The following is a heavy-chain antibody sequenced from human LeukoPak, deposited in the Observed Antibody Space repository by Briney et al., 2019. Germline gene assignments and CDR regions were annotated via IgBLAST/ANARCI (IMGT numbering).Heavy chain of an antibody. D-gene: IGHD2-15*01. V-gene: IGHV4-59*12. J-gene: IGHJ5*02. CDR2: IYYSGST. Sequence: NTSETLSLTCTVSGGSISSYYWSWIRQPPGKGLEWIGYIYYSGSTNYNPSLKSRVTISVDTSKNQFSLKLSSVTAADTAVYYCARGRVVRRWFDPWGQGTLVTVSS. CDR1: GGSISSYY. CDR3: ARGRVVRRWFDP.